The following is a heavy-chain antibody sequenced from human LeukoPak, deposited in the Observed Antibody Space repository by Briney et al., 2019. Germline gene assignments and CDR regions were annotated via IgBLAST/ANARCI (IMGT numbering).Heavy chain of an antibody. CDR1: GGSISSGGYY. V-gene: IGHV4-31*03. J-gene: IGHJ4*02. D-gene: IGHD2-2*01. CDR3: ARGAPVPGAYYFDY. Sequence: SETLSLTCTVSGGSISSGGYYWCWIRQHPGKGLEWIGYIYYSGSTYYNPSLKSRVTISVDTSKNQFSLKLSSVTAADTAVYYCARGAPVPGAYYFDYWGQGTLVTVSS. CDR2: IYYSGST.